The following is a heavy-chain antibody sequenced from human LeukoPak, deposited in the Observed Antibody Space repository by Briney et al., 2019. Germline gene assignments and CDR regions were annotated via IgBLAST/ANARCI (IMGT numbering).Heavy chain of an antibody. J-gene: IGHJ6*02. CDR3: AKDVRVGGGGMDV. CDR1: RFTFSNYD. V-gene: IGHV3-23*01. D-gene: IGHD1-26*01. CDR2: ISDSGANK. Sequence: PGGSLRLSCAASRFTFSNYDMHWVRQAPGKGLEWVSLISDSGANKHYAASVKGRFTISRDNSKNTLSLQMNSLRPEDTAVYYCAKDVRVGGGGMDVWGQGTPVTVS.